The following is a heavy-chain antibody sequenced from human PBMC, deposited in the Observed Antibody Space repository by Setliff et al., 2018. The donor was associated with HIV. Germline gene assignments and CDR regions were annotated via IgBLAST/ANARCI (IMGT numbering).Heavy chain of an antibody. CDR2: IKTKTDGGTT. J-gene: IGHJ4*02. CDR3: TKGPGKGSFMDH. D-gene: IGHD6-13*01. V-gene: IGHV3-15*01. CDR1: GFTLNHAW. Sequence: GGSLRLSCAASGFTLNHAWMSWVRQAPGKGLEWVGRIKTKTDGGTTDCAAPVKGRFTISRDDSENTLYLQMISLKTEDTAVYYCTKGPGKGSFMDHWGQGTLVTVSS.